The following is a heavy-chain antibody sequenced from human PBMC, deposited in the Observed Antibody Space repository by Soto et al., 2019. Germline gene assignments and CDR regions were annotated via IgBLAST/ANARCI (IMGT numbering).Heavy chain of an antibody. V-gene: IGHV1-69*06. CDR3: ARDKASQGYSSSWRCNWFDP. CDR2: IIPIFGTA. J-gene: IGHJ5*02. Sequence: ASVKISCKASGGTFSSYAISWVRQAPGQGLEWMGGIIPIFGTANYAQKFQGRVTITADKSTSTAYMELSSLRSEDTAVYYCARDKASQGYSSSWRCNWFDPWGQGTLVTVSS. D-gene: IGHD6-13*01. CDR1: GGTFSSYA.